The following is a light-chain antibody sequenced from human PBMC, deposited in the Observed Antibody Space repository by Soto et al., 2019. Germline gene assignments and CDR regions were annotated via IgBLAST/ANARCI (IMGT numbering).Light chain of an antibody. Sequence: DIQMTQSPSSLSASVGDRITITCRASQSISSFLNWYQQKPGKPPKLLIYDASSLQSGVPSTFSGSGSGTDFTLTISSLQPEDFATYYCQQSYSSPPITFGQGTGLEI. V-gene: IGKV1-39*01. CDR3: QQSYSSPPIT. CDR2: DAS. J-gene: IGKJ5*01. CDR1: QSISSF.